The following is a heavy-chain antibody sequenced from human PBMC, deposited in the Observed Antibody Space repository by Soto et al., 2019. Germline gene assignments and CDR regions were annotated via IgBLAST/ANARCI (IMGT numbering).Heavy chain of an antibody. Sequence: ASVKVSCKASGGTFSSYAISWVRQAPGQGLEWMGGIIPIFGTANYAQKFQGRVTITADESTSTAYMELSSLRSEDTAVYYCARARSTLTYSSGWPYWGQGTLVTVSS. V-gene: IGHV1-69*13. CDR3: ARARSTLTYSSGWPY. D-gene: IGHD6-19*01. CDR1: GGTFSSYA. CDR2: IIPIFGTA. J-gene: IGHJ4*02.